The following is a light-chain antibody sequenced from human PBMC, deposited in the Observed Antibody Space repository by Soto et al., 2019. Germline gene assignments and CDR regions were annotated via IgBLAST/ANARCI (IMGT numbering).Light chain of an antibody. J-gene: IGLJ2*01. CDR3: SSYTSSSTLV. Sequence: QSVLTQPASVSGSPGQSITISCSGSSSDVGAYNYVSWYQQHPGKVPKLIIYEVSNRPSGVANRFSGSKSSDTASRTSSGRQAEDEAHYYCSSYTSSSTLVFCGGPKLT. CDR1: SSDVGAYNY. CDR2: EVS. V-gene: IGLV2-14*01.